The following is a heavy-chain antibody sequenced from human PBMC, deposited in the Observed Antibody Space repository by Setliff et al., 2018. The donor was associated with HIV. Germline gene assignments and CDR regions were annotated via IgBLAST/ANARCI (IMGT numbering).Heavy chain of an antibody. CDR2: FIPFFGTT. V-gene: IGHV1-69*13. CDR1: GYIFTSYY. J-gene: IGHJ4*02. CDR3: GRGKHYSSGSPPLYDS. D-gene: IGHD3-10*01. Sequence: GASVKVSCKASGYIFTSYYVHWVRQAPGQGLEWMGEFIPFFGTTNYAQKFQGRLSFTADASANTAYMELSSLRSEDTAVFYCGRGKHYSSGSPPLYDSWGQGTLVTVSS.